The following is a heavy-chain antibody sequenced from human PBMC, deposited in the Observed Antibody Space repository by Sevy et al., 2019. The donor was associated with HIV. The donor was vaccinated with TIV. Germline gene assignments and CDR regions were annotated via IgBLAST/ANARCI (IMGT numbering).Heavy chain of an antibody. Sequence: GGSLRLSCAASRFTFSSYWMNWVRQAPGKGLEWVANIIEDGSDKYYVDSVKGRFTISRDNAQNSLYLEMNSLRAEDTAVYYCARWDVWGKGTTVTVSS. CDR1: RFTFSSYW. J-gene: IGHJ6*04. CDR3: ARWDV. V-gene: IGHV3-7*01. CDR2: IIEDGSDK.